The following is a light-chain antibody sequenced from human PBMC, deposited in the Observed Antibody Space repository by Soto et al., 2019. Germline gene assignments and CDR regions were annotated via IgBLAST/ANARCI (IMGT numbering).Light chain of an antibody. J-gene: IGKJ3*01. V-gene: IGKV3-11*01. CDR1: QSVSSN. CDR3: QQRSSWPPEFT. Sequence: EIVVTQSPATLSLCPGERATLSCRASQSVSSNLGWYQQKPGQAPRLLIYDASNRATGIPARFSGSGSGTDFTLTISSLEPEDFAVYYCQQRSSWPPEFTFGPGTKVDIK. CDR2: DAS.